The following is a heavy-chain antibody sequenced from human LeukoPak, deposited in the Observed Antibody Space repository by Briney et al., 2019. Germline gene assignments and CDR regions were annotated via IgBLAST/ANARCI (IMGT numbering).Heavy chain of an antibody. CDR2: IWYDGSNK. D-gene: IGHD5-18*01. CDR1: GFTFSNYG. CDR3: AGSYGPYYFDY. V-gene: IGHV3-33*01. J-gene: IGHJ4*02. Sequence: GGSLRLSCAASGFTFSNYGMHWVRQAPGKGLEWVAVIWYDGSNKYYADSVKGRFTISRDNSKSTLYLQMNSLRAEDTAVYYCAGSYGPYYFDYWGQGTLVTVSS.